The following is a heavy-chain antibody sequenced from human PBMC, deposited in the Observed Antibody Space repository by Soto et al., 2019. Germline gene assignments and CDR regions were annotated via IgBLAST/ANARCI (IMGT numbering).Heavy chain of an antibody. CDR2: IKSKADGGTT. CDR1: GFPFSKAW. V-gene: IGHV3-15*01. D-gene: IGHD2-15*01. CDR3: TKVLGYCSGGNCFTFDY. Sequence: EVQLVESGGGLVKPGGSLRLSCAASGFPFSKAWMSWVRQVPGKGLEWVGRIKSKADGGTTEYAAPVKGRFTISSDDSSNTLYLQMNSLKTEDTAVYYCTKVLGYCSGGNCFTFDYWGQGAVVTVSS. J-gene: IGHJ4*02.